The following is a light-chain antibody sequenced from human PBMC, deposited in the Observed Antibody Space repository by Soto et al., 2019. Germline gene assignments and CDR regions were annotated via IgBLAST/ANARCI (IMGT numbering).Light chain of an antibody. CDR3: QQYVSSPPYT. CDR1: QSVSSSY. Sequence: EIGLTQSPGTLSLSPGEIATLSCRASQSVSSSYLAWYQQKPGQAPRLLIYGASSRATGIPDRFSVSGSGTDFTLTISRLEPEDFAVYYCQQYVSSPPYTFGQGTKLEIK. V-gene: IGKV3-20*01. CDR2: GAS. J-gene: IGKJ2*01.